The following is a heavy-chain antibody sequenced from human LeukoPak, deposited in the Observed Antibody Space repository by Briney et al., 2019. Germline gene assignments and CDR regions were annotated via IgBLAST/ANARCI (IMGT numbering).Heavy chain of an antibody. V-gene: IGHV3-74*01. CDR2: INSDGSST. J-gene: IGHJ6*04. CDR1: GFTFSSYR. Sequence: GGSPRLSCAASGFTFSSYRMHWVRQAPGKGLVWVSRINSDGSSTSYADSVKGRFTISRDNAKNTLYLQMNSLRAEDTAVYYCARELVPAYYYGMDVWGKGTTVTVSS. CDR3: ARELVPAYYYGMDV.